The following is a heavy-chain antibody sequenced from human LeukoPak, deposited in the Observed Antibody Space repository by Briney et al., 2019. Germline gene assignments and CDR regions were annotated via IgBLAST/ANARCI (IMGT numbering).Heavy chain of an antibody. Sequence: ASVKVSCKASGYTFTSYYIHLVRQAPGQGLEWMGIINPSGVSTNYAQKFQGRVTMTSDTSTSTVYMELSSLRSEDAAVYYCARVWAYSTQTGMDVWGQGTTVTVSS. CDR1: GYTFTSYY. CDR3: ARVWAYSTQTGMDV. J-gene: IGHJ6*02. V-gene: IGHV1-46*01. CDR2: INPSGVST. D-gene: IGHD4-11*01.